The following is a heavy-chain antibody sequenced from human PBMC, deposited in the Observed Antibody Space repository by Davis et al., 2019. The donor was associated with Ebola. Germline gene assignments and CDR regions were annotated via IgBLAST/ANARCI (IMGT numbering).Heavy chain of an antibody. CDR3: ARECSSIGTVWFDP. CDR1: GYTFTIYG. Sequence: ASVKVSCKASGYTFTIYGISWLRQAPGQGLEWMGWISAYNGNTNYAQKLQGRVTMTTDTSTSTAYMELRSLRSDDTAVYYCARECSSIGTVWFDPWGQGTLVTVSS. CDR2: ISAYNGNT. D-gene: IGHD2-2*01. J-gene: IGHJ5*02. V-gene: IGHV1-18*01.